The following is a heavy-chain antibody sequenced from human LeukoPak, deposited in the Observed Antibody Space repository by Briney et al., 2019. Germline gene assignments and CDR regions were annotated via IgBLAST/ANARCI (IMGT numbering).Heavy chain of an antibody. CDR3: ARGGSAYCGGDCYSSYFDY. Sequence: ASVKVSCKASGGTFSSYAISWVRQAPGQGLEWMGGIIPIFGTANYAQKFQGRVTITADESTSTAYMELSSLRSEDTAVYYCARGGSAYCGGDCYSSYFDYWGQGTLVTVSS. J-gene: IGHJ4*02. CDR2: IIPIFGTA. D-gene: IGHD2-21*02. CDR1: GGTFSSYA. V-gene: IGHV1-69*13.